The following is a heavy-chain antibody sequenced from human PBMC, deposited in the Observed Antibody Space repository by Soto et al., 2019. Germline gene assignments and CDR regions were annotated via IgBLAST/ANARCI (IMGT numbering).Heavy chain of an antibody. CDR1: GGSISSYY. D-gene: IGHD3-10*01. CDR3: ARGRGSGSSFYYYGMDV. CDR2: IYYSGST. Sequence: SLTCTVSGGSISSYYWSWIRQPPGKGLEWIGYIYYSGSTNYNPSLKSRVTISVDTSKNQFSLTLSSVTAADTAVYYCARGRGSGSSFYYYGMDVWGQGTTVTVSS. J-gene: IGHJ6*02. V-gene: IGHV4-59*01.